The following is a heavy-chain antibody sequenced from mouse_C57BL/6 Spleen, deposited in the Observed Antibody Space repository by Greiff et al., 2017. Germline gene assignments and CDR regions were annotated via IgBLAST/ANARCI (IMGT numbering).Heavy chain of an antibody. V-gene: IGHV1-42*01. CDR3: ARSPNWDWFAY. D-gene: IGHD4-1*01. J-gene: IGHJ3*01. CDR2: INPSTGGT. Sequence: VQLQQSGPELVKPGASVKISCKASGYSFTGYYMNWVKQSPEKSLEWIGEINPSTGGTTYNQKFKAKATLTVDKSSSTAYMQLKSLTSEDSAVYYCARSPNWDWFAYGGQGTLVTVSA. CDR1: GYSFTGYY.